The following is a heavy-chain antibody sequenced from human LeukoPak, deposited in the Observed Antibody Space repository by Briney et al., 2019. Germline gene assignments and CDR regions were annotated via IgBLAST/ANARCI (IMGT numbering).Heavy chain of an antibody. V-gene: IGHV3-30-3*01. Sequence: PGRSLRLSCAASGFTFSSYAMHWVRQAPGKGLEWVAVISYDGSNKYYADSVKGRFTISRDNSKNTLYLQMNSLRAEDTAVYYCAKDQRDSSSHDYWGQGTLVTVSS. CDR2: ISYDGSNK. CDR1: GFTFSSYA. D-gene: IGHD6-13*01. J-gene: IGHJ4*02. CDR3: AKDQRDSSSHDY.